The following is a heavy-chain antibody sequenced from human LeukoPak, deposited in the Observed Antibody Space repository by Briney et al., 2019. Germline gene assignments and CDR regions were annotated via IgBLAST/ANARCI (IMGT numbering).Heavy chain of an antibody. V-gene: IGHV3-21*01. CDR1: GFTFSSYS. J-gene: IGHJ3*02. CDR3: AGVLVVVAATDHDAFDI. CDR2: ISSSSSYI. D-gene: IGHD2-15*01. Sequence: GGSLRLSCAASGFTFSSYSMNWVRQAPGKGLEWVSSISSSSSYIYYADSVKGRFTISRDNAKNSLYLQMNSLRAEGTAVYYCAGVLVVVAATDHDAFDIWGQGTMVTVSS.